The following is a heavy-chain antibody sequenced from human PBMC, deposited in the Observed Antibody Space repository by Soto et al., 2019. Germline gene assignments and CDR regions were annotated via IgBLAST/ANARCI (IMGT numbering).Heavy chain of an antibody. D-gene: IGHD2-15*01. Sequence: PSETLSLTCTVSGGSISSYYWSCIRQPPGKGLEWIGYIYYSGSTNYNPSLKSRVTISVDTSKNQFSLKLSSVTAADTAVYYCARDRARYCSVCSCYPSPNSTVVWCTGTTVTVSS. J-gene: IGHJ6*03. V-gene: IGHV4-59*01. CDR2: IYYSGST. CDR1: GGSISSYY. CDR3: ARDRARYCSVCSCYPSPNSTVV.